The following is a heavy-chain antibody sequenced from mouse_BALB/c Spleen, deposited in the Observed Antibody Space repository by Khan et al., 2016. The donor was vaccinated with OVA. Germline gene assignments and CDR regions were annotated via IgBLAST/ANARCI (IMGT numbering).Heavy chain of an antibody. CDR3: VNHGSSSAWFTY. V-gene: IGHV1-7*01. CDR2: INPNTDYT. Sequence: VQPQQSGAELAKPGASVKMSCKASGFTFTSYWMHWLKQRPGQGLEWIGYINPNTDYTEYNQKFKDKATLTADKSYSTAYMQLTSLTSEDSAVFYCVNHGSSSAWFTYWGRGTLVTVSA. J-gene: IGHJ3*01. D-gene: IGHD1-1*01. CDR1: GFTFTSYW.